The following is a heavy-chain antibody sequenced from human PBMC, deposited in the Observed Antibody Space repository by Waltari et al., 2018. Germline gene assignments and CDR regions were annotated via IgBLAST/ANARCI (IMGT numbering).Heavy chain of an antibody. D-gene: IGHD3-3*01. CDR3: AKGPPYDFWSGGAFDI. J-gene: IGHJ3*02. Sequence: EVQLVESGGGLVQPGRSLRLSCAASAFTFDDYAMTWVRQAPGKGLEWVSGISWNSGSIGYADSVKGRFTISRDNAKNSLYLQMNSLRAEDTALYYCAKGPPYDFWSGGAFDIWGQGTMVTVSS. CDR1: AFTFDDYA. V-gene: IGHV3-9*01. CDR2: ISWNSGSI.